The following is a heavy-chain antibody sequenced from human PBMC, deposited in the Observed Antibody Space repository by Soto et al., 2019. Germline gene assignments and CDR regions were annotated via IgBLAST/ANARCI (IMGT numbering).Heavy chain of an antibody. CDR1: GGSISGEGYY. D-gene: IGHD6-13*01. Sequence: QVQLQESGPGLVEPSQTLSLTCTVSGGSISGEGYYWSWIRQYSGRGLEWIGYIHYSGSTYSNPSLKSRVTISGDTSKTQLSLKLSAVTAADTAVYYCAGAWTATAGWANWFDRWGQGTLVTVSS. CDR2: IHYSGST. CDR3: AGAWTATAGWANWFDR. V-gene: IGHV4-31*03. J-gene: IGHJ5*02.